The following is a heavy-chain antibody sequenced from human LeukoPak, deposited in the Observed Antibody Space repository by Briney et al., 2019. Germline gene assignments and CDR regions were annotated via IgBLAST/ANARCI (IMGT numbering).Heavy chain of an antibody. Sequence: GGSLRLPCVASGFTFINYAMSWVRQAPGKGLECVSVISNSGASTYYADSVKGRFTISRDNSKNTLYLQMKSLKTEDTALYYCTRDSGTYNWFDPWGQGTLVTVSS. CDR3: TRDSGTYNWFDP. CDR2: ISNSGAST. J-gene: IGHJ5*02. D-gene: IGHD1-26*01. V-gene: IGHV3-23*01. CDR1: GFTFINYA.